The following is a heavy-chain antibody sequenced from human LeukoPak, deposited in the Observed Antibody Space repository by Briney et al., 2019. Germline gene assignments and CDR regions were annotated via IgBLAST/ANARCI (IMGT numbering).Heavy chain of an antibody. V-gene: IGHV3-74*01. CDR1: GFTFSGNW. Sequence: PGGSLRLSCAASGFTFSGNWMHWVRQAPGKGLVWVARIDRDGTSTGYADSVKGRFTISRDNAKNTLYLQMNSLRAEDTAMYYCARVRWDTVMGFDYWGQGTLVTVSS. J-gene: IGHJ4*02. CDR3: ARVRWDTVMGFDY. CDR2: IDRDGTST. D-gene: IGHD5-18*01.